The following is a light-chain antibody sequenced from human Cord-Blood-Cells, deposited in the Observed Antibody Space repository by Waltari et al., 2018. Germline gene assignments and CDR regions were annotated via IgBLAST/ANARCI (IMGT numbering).Light chain of an antibody. J-gene: IGKJ1*01. Sequence: IVMTHSPATLSVSPGERDTLACRASQSFSSHLAWYQQKPGQAPRLLIYGASTRATGIPARFSGSGSGTEFTLTISSLQSEDFAVYDCQQYNNWPTFVQGTKVEIK. CDR3: QQYNNWPT. CDR1: QSFSSH. CDR2: GAS. V-gene: IGKV3-15*01.